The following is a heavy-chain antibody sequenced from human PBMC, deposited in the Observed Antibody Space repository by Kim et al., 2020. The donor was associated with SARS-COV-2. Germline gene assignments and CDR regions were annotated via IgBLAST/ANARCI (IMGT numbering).Heavy chain of an antibody. J-gene: IGHJ4*01. V-gene: IGHV4-59*12. CDR2: IYYSGST. Sequence: SETLSLTCTVSGGSISSYYWSWIRQPPGKGLEWIGYIYYSGSTNYNASLKSRGTISVDTYKNQFSLKQISVTAADTAVNYCERSSGVSTLTVVDITQFD. D-gene: IGHD3-22*01. CDR1: GGSISSYY. CDR3: ERSSGVSTLTVVDITQFD.